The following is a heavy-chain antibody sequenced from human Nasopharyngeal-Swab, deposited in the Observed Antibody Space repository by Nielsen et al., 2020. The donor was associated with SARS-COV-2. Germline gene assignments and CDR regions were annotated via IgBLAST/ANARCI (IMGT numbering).Heavy chain of an antibody. CDR3: ARGLEGYSSSWYVDY. J-gene: IGHJ4*02. D-gene: IGHD6-13*01. CDR2: IYYSGST. Sequence: WIRQPPGKGLEWIGYIYYSGSTNYNPSLKSRVTISVDTSKNQFSLKLSSVTAADTAVHYCARGLEGYSSSWYVDYWGQGTLVTVSS. V-gene: IGHV4-59*01.